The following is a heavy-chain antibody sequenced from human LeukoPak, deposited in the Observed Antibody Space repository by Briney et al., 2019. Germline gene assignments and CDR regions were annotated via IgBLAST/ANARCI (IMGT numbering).Heavy chain of an antibody. V-gene: IGHV3-21*01. D-gene: IGHD3-22*01. J-gene: IGHJ4*02. CDR2: ISSYSTYI. Sequence: PGGSLRLSCAASGFTFDDYSMNWVRQAPGKGLEWVSFISSYSTYIYYADSLKGRFTISRDNAKNSLYLQMNSLRAEDTAVYYCARDSFAGYDSSGYSSYDYWGQGTLVTVSS. CDR3: ARDSFAGYDSSGYSSYDY. CDR1: GFTFDDYS.